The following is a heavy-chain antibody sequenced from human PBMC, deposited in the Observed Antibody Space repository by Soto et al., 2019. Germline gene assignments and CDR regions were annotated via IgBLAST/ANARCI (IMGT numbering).Heavy chain of an antibody. CDR1: GGSFSSYF. Sequence: SETLSLTCAVYGGSFSSYFWRWIRQPPGKGLEWSGEINHSGSTNSNTSLKSRVTTSVDTSKNQFSLKLRSVTAADTAVYYGARGVSVIVDVPRDAPGIYCFDSWGQGTLVTVSS. D-gene: IGHD2-15*01. CDR2: INHSGST. J-gene: IGHJ4*02. CDR3: ARGVSVIVDVPRDAPGIYCFDS. V-gene: IGHV4-34*01.